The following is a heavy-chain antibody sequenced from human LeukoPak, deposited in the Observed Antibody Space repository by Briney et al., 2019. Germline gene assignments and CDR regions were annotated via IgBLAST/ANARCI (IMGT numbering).Heavy chain of an antibody. CDR3: VRRVRYFGQNDY. CDR2: IYYTGST. CDR1: GASMSDYY. Sequence: PSETLSLTCTVSGASMSDYYWSWIRQPPGKGLEWIGYIYYTGSTNYNPSLKSRVTMSVDTSKNQISLKLNSVTAADSAVYYCVRRVRYFGQNDYWGQGTLVTVSS. D-gene: IGHD3-9*01. V-gene: IGHV4-59*08. J-gene: IGHJ4*02.